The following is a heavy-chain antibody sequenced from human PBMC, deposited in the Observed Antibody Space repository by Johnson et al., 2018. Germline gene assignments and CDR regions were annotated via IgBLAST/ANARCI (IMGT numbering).Heavy chain of an antibody. CDR2: INSDGSST. Sequence: EVKLVETGGGLVQPGGSLRLSCAASGFTFSSYWMHWVRQAPGKGMVWVSRINSDGSSTSYADSVKGRFTIPRDNAKNTLYLQMTSLRAEDTAVYYRARDGDGWMSYYYYYGMDVWGQGTTVTVSS. D-gene: IGHD6-19*01. V-gene: IGHV3-74*01. CDR3: ARDGDGWMSYYYYYGMDV. J-gene: IGHJ6*02. CDR1: GFTFSSYW.